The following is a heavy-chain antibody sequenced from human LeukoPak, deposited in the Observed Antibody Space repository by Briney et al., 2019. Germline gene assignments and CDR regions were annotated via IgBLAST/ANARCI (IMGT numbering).Heavy chain of an antibody. CDR1: GYSFTSYW. CDR2: IYPGDSDT. Sequence: GESLKISCKGSGYSFTSYWIAWVRQMPGEGLEWMGIIYPGDSDTRYSPSFQGQVTISADKSISTAYLQWSSLKASDTAMYYCATHSGSYFYYFDNWGQGTLVTVSS. V-gene: IGHV5-51*01. J-gene: IGHJ4*02. D-gene: IGHD1-26*01. CDR3: ATHSGSYFYYFDN.